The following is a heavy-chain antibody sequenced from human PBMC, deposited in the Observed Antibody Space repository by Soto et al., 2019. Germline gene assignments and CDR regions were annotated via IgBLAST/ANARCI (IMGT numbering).Heavy chain of an antibody. CDR2: IYHSGST. CDR3: ARVKDDSSGYYPSEYYYYGMDV. CDR1: GGSINSSNW. V-gene: IGHV4-4*02. J-gene: IGHJ6*02. Sequence: PSETLSITCAVSGGSINSSNWWSCVRQPPGKGLEWIGEIYHSGSTNYNPSLKSRVTISVDKSKNQFSLKLSSVTAADTAVYYCARVKDDSSGYYPSEYYYYGMDVWGQGTTVTVSS. D-gene: IGHD3-22*01.